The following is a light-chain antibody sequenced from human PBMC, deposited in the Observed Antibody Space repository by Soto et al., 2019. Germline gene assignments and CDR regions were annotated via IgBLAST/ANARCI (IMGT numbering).Light chain of an antibody. V-gene: IGKV3-20*01. CDR2: GAS. CDR1: QSVNNNY. CDR3: QQYGTLPKT. J-gene: IGKJ1*01. Sequence: EIVLTQSPGTLSLSPGDRATLSCRASQSVNNNYLAWFQQTPGQAPRLLIYGASIRATGIPDRFSGSGSGTDFTLTISRLEPEDFAMYHCQQYGTLPKTF.